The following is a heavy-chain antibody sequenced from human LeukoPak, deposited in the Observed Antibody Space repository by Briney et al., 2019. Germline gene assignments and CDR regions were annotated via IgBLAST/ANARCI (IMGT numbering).Heavy chain of an antibody. CDR3: AADLSGSYRYWGMYAFDI. D-gene: IGHD1-26*01. Sequence: ASVKVSCKASVFTFTSSAVQWVRQARGQRLEWIGWIVVGSGNTNYAQKFQERVTITRDMSTSTAYMELSSLRSEDTAVYYCAADLSGSYRYWGMYAFDIWGQGTMVTVSS. J-gene: IGHJ3*02. V-gene: IGHV1-58*01. CDR2: IVVGSGNT. CDR1: VFTFTSSA.